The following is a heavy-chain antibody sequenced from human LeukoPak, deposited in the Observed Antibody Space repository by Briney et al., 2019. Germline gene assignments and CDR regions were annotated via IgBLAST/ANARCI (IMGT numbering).Heavy chain of an antibody. V-gene: IGHV3-30*18. Sequence: GRALRLSCAASGFTFSSYGMHWVRQAPGKGLEWVAVISYDGSNKYYADSVKGRFTSSRDNSKNTLYLQMNSLRADDTAVYYCAKGPRNQRSTSIAVAGTLLKPSHYYYGMDVWGQGTTVTVSS. J-gene: IGHJ6*02. CDR3: AKGPRNQRSTSIAVAGTLLKPSHYYYGMDV. CDR1: GFTFSSYG. D-gene: IGHD6-19*01. CDR2: ISYDGSNK.